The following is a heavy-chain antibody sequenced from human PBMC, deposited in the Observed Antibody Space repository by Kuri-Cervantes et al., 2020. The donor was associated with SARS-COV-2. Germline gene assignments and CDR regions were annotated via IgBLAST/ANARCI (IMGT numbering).Heavy chain of an antibody. CDR1: ALIFFNHG. CDR2: LSYDGTID. J-gene: IGHJ6*02. V-gene: IGHV3-33*08. D-gene: IGHD4-11*01. CDR3: ARDPAPQQSYYYGMDA. Sequence: GESLKISCEAAALIFFNHGMHWVRQAPGKGLEWVALLSYDGTIDYYADSVRGRFTIPRDSSKKTVFLQMNSLTVEDTAVYFCARDPAPQQSYYYGMDAWGHGTRVTVSS.